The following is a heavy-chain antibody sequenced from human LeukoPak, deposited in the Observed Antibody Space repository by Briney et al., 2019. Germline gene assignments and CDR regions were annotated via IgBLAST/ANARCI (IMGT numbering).Heavy chain of an antibody. J-gene: IGHJ4*02. CDR1: GGSISSGGYY. CDR2: IYYSGST. Sequence: SETLSLTCTVSGGSISSGGYYWSWIRQHPGKGLEWIGYIYYSGSTYYNPSLKSRVTISVDTSKNQFSLKLSSVTAADTAVYYCARSHLDSSGYYYFDYWGQGTLVTVSS. D-gene: IGHD3-22*01. V-gene: IGHV4-31*03. CDR3: ARSHLDSSGYYYFDY.